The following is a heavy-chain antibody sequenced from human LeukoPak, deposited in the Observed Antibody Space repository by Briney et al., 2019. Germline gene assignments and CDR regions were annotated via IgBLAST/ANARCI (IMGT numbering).Heavy chain of an antibody. V-gene: IGHV4-34*01. J-gene: IGHJ6*02. CDR2: INHSGST. D-gene: IGHD4-17*01. CDR1: GGSFSGYY. Sequence: SETLSLTCAVYGGSFSGYYWSWIRQPPGKGLEWIGEINHSGSTNYNPSPKSRVTISVDTSKNQFSLKLSSVTAADTAVYYCARVVGDDYGDYVDYYYYGMDVWGQGTTVTVSS. CDR3: ARVVGDDYGDYVDYYYYGMDV.